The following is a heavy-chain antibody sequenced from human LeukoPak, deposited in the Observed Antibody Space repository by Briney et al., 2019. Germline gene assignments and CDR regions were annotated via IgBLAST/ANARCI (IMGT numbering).Heavy chain of an antibody. Sequence: AGSLRLSCVASGLTFSNYWLQWVRQAPGKGLVWVSRIKSDGSKIDYADSVKGRFTISRDNAKNTLYLQMNSRRPGDTTVYYCARDPGTPFHWGQGILVTVSS. CDR3: ARDPGTPFH. D-gene: IGHD2-21*01. J-gene: IGHJ4*02. V-gene: IGHV3-74*01. CDR1: GLTFSNYW. CDR2: IKSDGSKI.